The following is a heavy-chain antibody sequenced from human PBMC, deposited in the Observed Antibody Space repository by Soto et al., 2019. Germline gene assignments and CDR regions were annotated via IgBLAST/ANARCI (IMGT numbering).Heavy chain of an antibody. Sequence: PGGSLRLSCAASGFTFSSYAMHWVRQAPGKGLEWVAVISYDGSNKYYADSVKGRFTISRDNSKNTLYLQMNSLRAEDTAVYYCARDRGPYCSGGSCYSGFGYWGQGTLVTVSS. D-gene: IGHD2-15*01. J-gene: IGHJ4*02. CDR3: ARDRGPYCSGGSCYSGFGY. CDR1: GFTFSSYA. CDR2: ISYDGSNK. V-gene: IGHV3-30-3*01.